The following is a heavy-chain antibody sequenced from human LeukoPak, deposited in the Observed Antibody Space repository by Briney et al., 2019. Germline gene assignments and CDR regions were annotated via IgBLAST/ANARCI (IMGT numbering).Heavy chain of an antibody. Sequence: PGGSLRLSCAASGFTFSSYGFHWVRQAPGKGLEWVAVIRYDGSKKYYADSVKGRFTISRDNAKNSLYLQMNSLRAEDTAVYYCARGAGMVRGVIDAFDIWGQGTMVTVSS. CDR3: ARGAGMVRGVIDAFDI. J-gene: IGHJ3*02. V-gene: IGHV3-33*01. D-gene: IGHD3-10*01. CDR2: IRYDGSKK. CDR1: GFTFSSYG.